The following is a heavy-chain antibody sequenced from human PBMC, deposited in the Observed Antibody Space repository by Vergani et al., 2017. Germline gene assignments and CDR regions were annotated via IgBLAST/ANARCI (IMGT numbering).Heavy chain of an antibody. Sequence: EVQMVESGGGLVKPGGSLRLSCVASGFTFSHYSMNWVRQAPGKGLEWVSYIGTGFSSTYYAASVKGRFIISRDNAKNSLYLQMNSLRADDTAVYYCARGFSSGIFDYWGQGTLVTVSS. J-gene: IGHJ4*02. CDR1: GFTFSHYS. CDR2: IGTGFSST. CDR3: ARGFSSGIFDY. D-gene: IGHD3-10*01. V-gene: IGHV3-21*05.